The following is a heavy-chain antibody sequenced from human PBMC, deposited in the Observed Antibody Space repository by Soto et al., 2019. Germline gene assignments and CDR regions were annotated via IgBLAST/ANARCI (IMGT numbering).Heavy chain of an antibody. D-gene: IGHD2-15*01. CDR1: GFTFSSYV. Sequence: GGSLRLSCAASGFTFSSYVMSWVRQAPGKGLEWVSSISGSGDTTYYADPVKGRFTISRDKSQNTLHLQMNSLRAEDTAVFYCVREYWRDYWGQGTLVTVSS. J-gene: IGHJ4*02. V-gene: IGHV3-23*01. CDR3: VREYWRDY. CDR2: ISGSGDTT.